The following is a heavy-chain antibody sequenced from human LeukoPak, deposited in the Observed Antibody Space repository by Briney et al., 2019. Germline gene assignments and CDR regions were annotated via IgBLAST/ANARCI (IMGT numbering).Heavy chain of an antibody. J-gene: IGHJ4*02. CDR1: GYTFTSYD. Sequence: GASVKVSCKASGYTFTSYDINWVRQATGQGLEWMGWMNPNSGNTGYAQKFQGRVTMTRNTSISTAYMELSSLRSEDTAVYYCARGRSIAAARGRGKNYYFDYWGQGTLVTVSS. CDR2: MNPNSGNT. V-gene: IGHV1-8*01. CDR3: ARGRSIAAARGRGKNYYFDY. D-gene: IGHD6-13*01.